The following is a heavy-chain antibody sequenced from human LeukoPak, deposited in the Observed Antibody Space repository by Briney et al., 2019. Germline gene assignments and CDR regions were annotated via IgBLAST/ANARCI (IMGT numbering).Heavy chain of an antibody. Sequence: PSETLSLTCAVSGYSISSGFHWGWIRQPPGKGLEWIGSIYYSGSTYYNPALKSRVTISVDTSKNQFSLKLSSVTAADAAVYFCARRSNGYNVWGQGILVTVSS. CDR1: GYSISSGFH. V-gene: IGHV4-38-2*01. D-gene: IGHD5-24*01. CDR2: IYYSGST. CDR3: ARRSNGYNV. J-gene: IGHJ4*02.